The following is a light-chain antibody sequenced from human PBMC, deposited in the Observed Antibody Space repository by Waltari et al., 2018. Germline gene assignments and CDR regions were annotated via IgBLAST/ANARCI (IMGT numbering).Light chain of an antibody. CDR3: SSYTTTNIVV. J-gene: IGLJ2*01. V-gene: IGLV2-14*03. CDR2: DVS. Sequence: QSVLTQPASVSGSPGQSITISCTGSSSDIGAYNFVSWYQQHPGKAPQLMIYDVSKRPSGVSNRFSGSKSGNTASLTIYGLQVEDEADYFCSSYTTTNIVVFGGGTELTVL. CDR1: SSDIGAYNF.